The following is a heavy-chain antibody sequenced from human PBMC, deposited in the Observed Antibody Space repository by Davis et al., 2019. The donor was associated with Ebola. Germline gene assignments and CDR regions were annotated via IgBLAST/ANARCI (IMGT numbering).Heavy chain of an antibody. CDR1: GYTFPSYY. D-gene: IGHD1-7*01. CDR2: INPSGGST. CDR3: ASSDTITGTTLDGMDV. V-gene: IGHV1-46*01. Sequence: ASVHVSCRASGYTFPSYYLHWVRQAPGQGLEWMGIINPSGGSTSYAQKFQGRVTMTRDTSTSTVYMELSSLRSEDTAVYYCASSDTITGTTLDGMDVWGQGTTVTVSS. J-gene: IGHJ6*02.